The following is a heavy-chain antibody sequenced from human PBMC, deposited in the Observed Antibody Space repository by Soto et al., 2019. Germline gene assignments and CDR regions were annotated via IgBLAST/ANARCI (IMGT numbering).Heavy chain of an antibody. V-gene: IGHV1-69*13. CDR1: GGTFSSYA. CDR2: IIPIFGTA. CDR3: ARDDGVDGSGSYNAFDI. D-gene: IGHD3-10*01. Sequence: SVKVSCKASGGTFSSYAISWVRQAPGQGLEWMGGIIPIFGTANYAQKFQGRVTITADESTSTAYMELSSLRSEDTAVYYCARDDGVDGSGSYNAFDIWGQGTMVTVSS. J-gene: IGHJ3*02.